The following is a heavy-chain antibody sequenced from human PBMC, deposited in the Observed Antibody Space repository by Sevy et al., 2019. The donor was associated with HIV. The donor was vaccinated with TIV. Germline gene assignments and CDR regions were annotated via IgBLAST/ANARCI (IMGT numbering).Heavy chain of an antibody. CDR2: IRSETYGETK. D-gene: IGHD2-21*02. CDR3: TRRASRVYGDHLNLY. CDR1: GFTFGDYA. Sequence: GGSLRLSCTASGFTFGDYAMSWFRQAPGRGLEWVGFIRSETYGETKEYAASVKGRLTVSRDDSKSIVYLQMNSLKTEDTAVYYCTRRASRVYGDHLNLYWGQGTLVTVSS. V-gene: IGHV3-49*03. J-gene: IGHJ4*02.